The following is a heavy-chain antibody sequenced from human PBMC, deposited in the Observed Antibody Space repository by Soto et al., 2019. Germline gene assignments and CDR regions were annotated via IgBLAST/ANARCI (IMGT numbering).Heavy chain of an antibody. CDR2: IWYDGSNK. V-gene: IGHV3-33*01. J-gene: IGHJ6*02. Sequence: GGSLRLSCASSGFPFSSYGMHWVRQAPGKGLEWVAVIWYDGSNKYYADSVKGRFTISRDNSKNTLYLQMNSLRAEDTAVYYCARETNMVRGVMFWLDYYYYGMDVWGQGTTVTVSS. CDR1: GFPFSSYG. CDR3: ARETNMVRGVMFWLDYYYYGMDV. D-gene: IGHD3-10*01.